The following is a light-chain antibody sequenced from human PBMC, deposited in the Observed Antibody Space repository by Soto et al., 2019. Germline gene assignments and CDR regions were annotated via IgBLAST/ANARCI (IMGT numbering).Light chain of an antibody. J-gene: IGLJ1*01. CDR1: GTDVGQYNY. CDR3: CSHAGSYTFRV. V-gene: IGLV2-11*01. Sequence: QSVLTQPPSASGSPGQSVTISCTGAGTDVGQYNYASWIQHYPGKGPKLLIYDVTRRPSGVPDRFSGSKSGNTASLTISGLQVEDEADYYCCSHAGSYTFRVFGTGTTVTVL. CDR2: DVT.